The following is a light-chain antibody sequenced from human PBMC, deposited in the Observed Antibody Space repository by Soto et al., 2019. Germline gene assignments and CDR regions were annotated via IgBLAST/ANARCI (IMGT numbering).Light chain of an antibody. V-gene: IGKV3-20*01. CDR2: DAS. CDR3: QQYNNWPWT. CDR1: QSVSSSY. J-gene: IGKJ1*01. Sequence: EIVLTQSPGTLSLSPGERATLSCRASQSVSSSYLAWYQQKPGQAPRLLIYDASSRATGIPDRFSGSGSGTDFTLTISRLEPEDFAVYFCQQYNNWPWTFGQGTKVEIK.